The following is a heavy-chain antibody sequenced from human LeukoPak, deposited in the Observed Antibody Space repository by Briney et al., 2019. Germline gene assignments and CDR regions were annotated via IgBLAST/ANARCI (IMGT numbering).Heavy chain of an antibody. CDR2: MNPNSGNT. CDR1: GYTFTSYD. CDR3: ARAGVADFDY. Sequence: ASVKVSCTASGYTFTSYDINWVRQATGQGLEWMGWMNPNSGNTDYAQKFQGRVTMTRNTSISTAYMELSSLRSEDTAVYYCARAGVADFDYWGQGTLVTVSS. D-gene: IGHD6-19*01. J-gene: IGHJ4*02. V-gene: IGHV1-8*01.